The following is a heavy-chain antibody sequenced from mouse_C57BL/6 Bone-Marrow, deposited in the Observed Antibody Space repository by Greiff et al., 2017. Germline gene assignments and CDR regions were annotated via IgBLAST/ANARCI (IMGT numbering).Heavy chain of an antibody. CDR2: IHPNSGST. D-gene: IGHD2-12*01. J-gene: IGHJ4*01. V-gene: IGHV1-64*01. CDR3: AREGDVTTHYYAMDY. Sequence: VQLQQPGAELVKPGASVKLSCKASGYTFTSYWMHWVKQRPGQGLEWIGMIHPNSGSTNYNEKFKSKATLTVDKSSSTAYMQLSSLTSEDSAVYYCAREGDVTTHYYAMDYWGQGTSVTVSS. CDR1: GYTFTSYW.